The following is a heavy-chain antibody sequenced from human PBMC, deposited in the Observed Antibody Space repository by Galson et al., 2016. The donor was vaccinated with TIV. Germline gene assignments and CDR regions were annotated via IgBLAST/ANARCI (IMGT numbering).Heavy chain of an antibody. CDR2: INSYSGGT. Sequence: SVKVSCKASGYTFTHYFLHWVRQAPGQGLEWMGRINSYSGGTDYAPKFQGRVTMTRDTSISTAYMDLSRLRSDDTVVYYCARERGAGYCDSTSCYGYYGFDVWGQGTTATVSS. J-gene: IGHJ6*02. CDR3: ARERGAGYCDSTSCYGYYGFDV. D-gene: IGHD2-2*03. CDR1: GYTFTHYF. V-gene: IGHV1-2*05.